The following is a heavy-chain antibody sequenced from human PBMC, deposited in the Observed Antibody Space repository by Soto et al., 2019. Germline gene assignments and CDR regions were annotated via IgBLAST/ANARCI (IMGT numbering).Heavy chain of an antibody. Sequence: LPCAVSGVSISSGNWWTWVRQTPQRGLEYIGEIFHDGTANYYPSFERRVAISVDTSKNQFSLKLTSVTTADTAIYFCARLVYDTRLNYMYFDFWGQGALVTVSS. D-gene: IGHD3-10*01. CDR3: ARLVYDTRLNYMYFDF. CDR1: GVSISSGNW. V-gene: IGHV4-4*01. CDR2: IFHDGTA. J-gene: IGHJ4*02.